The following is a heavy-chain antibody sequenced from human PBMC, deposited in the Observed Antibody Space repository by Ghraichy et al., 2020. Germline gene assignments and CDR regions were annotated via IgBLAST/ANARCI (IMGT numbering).Heavy chain of an antibody. D-gene: IGHD3-3*01. J-gene: IGHJ6*03. CDR3: ARTRREWSEWLPTHYYYYYYMDV. CDR2: ISYDGSNK. V-gene: IGHV3-30*04. Sequence: GGSLRLSCAASGFTFSSYAMHWVRQAPGKGLEWVAVISYDGSNKYYADSVKGRFTISRDNSKNTLYLQMNSLRAEDTAVYYCARTRREWSEWLPTHYYYYYYMDVWGKGTTVTVSS. CDR1: GFTFSSYA.